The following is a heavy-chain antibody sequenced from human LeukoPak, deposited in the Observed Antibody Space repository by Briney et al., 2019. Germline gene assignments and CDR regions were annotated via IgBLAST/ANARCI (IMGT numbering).Heavy chain of an antibody. V-gene: IGHV1-2*02. J-gene: IGHJ4*02. CDR1: GYTFTGHF. D-gene: IGHD4-11*01. CDR2: IDPNNGDT. Sequence: EASVKVFCEASGYTFTGHFLHWVRQAPGQGLEWMAWIDPNNGDTHYAQNFQGRITVTRDTSISTVYMELSRLTSDDTAVYYCAREYSASEHWGQGTLVTVSS. CDR3: AREYSASEH.